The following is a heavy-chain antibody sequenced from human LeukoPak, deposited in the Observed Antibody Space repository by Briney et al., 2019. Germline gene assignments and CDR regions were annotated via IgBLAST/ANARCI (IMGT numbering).Heavy chain of an antibody. J-gene: IGHJ3*02. V-gene: IGHV3-9*01. CDR2: ISWNSGSI. CDR1: GFTFDDYA. D-gene: IGHD3-22*01. Sequence: RSGGSLRLSCAASGFTFDDYAMHWVRQAPGKGLEWVSGISWNSGSIGYADSVKGRFTISRDNAKNSLYLQMNSLRAEDTAVYYCARVFPYYDSSSGVDAFDIWGQGTMVTVSS. CDR3: ARVFPYYDSSSGVDAFDI.